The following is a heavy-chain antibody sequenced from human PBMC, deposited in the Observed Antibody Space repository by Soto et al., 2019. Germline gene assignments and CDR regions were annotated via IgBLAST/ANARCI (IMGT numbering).Heavy chain of an antibody. Sequence: QVHLVQSGAEVKKPGASVKVSCKGSGYIFTTYGITWVRQAPGQGLEWMGWISAHNGNTNYAQKLQGRVTVTRDTSTSTAYMELRNLTSDDTAVYYCARGRYVDYSGQGALVTVSS. CDR3: ARGRYVDY. V-gene: IGHV1-18*01. CDR1: GYIFTTYG. J-gene: IGHJ4*02. D-gene: IGHD1-1*01. CDR2: ISAHNGNT.